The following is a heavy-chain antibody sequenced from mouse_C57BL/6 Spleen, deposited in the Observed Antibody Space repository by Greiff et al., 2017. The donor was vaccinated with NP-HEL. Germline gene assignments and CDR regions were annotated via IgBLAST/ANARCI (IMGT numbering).Heavy chain of an antibody. J-gene: IGHJ3*01. Sequence: QVQLQQPGAELVKPGASVKLSCKASGYTFTSYWMHWVKQRPIQGLEWIGNIDPSDSETHYNQKFKDKATLTVDKSSSTAYMQLSSLTSEDSAVYYCARDYDYYGSSQFAYWGQGTLVTVSA. V-gene: IGHV1-52*01. CDR3: ARDYDYYGSSQFAY. CDR2: IDPSDSET. CDR1: GYTFTSYW. D-gene: IGHD1-1*01.